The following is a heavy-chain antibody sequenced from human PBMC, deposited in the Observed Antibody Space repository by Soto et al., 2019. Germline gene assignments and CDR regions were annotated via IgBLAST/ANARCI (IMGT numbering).Heavy chain of an antibody. V-gene: IGHV4-61*08. Sequence: SETLSLTCTVSGGSVSSGDYFWSWLRQSPGKRLEWIAHIYYSGSTNYNPSLKSRATISVDTSKSQVSLTLTSMTAADAALYYCARSPNYYYYGFDVWGQGTAVTVS. D-gene: IGHD3-10*01. CDR3: ARSPNYYYYGFDV. CDR2: IYYSGST. J-gene: IGHJ6*02. CDR1: GGSVSSGDYF.